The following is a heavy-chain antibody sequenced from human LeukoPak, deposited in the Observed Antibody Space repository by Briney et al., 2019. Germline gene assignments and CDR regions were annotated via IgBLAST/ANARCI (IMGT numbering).Heavy chain of an antibody. CDR3: WGGGWKKPFDY. CDR2: IIPIFGTA. CDR1: GGTFSSYA. J-gene: IGHJ4*02. Sequence: SVKVSCKASGGTFSSYAISWVRQAPGQGLEWMGGIIPIFGTANYAQKFQGRVTITADESTSTAYVELSSLRSEDTAVYYCWGGGWKKPFDYWGQGTLVTVSS. D-gene: IGHD2-21*01. V-gene: IGHV1-69*13.